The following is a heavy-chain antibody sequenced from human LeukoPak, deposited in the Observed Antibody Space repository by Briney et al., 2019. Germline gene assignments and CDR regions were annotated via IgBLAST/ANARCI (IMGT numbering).Heavy chain of an antibody. CDR1: GFTFSSYS. CDR2: ISGSGGST. CDR3: AKDRSCTNDICHGDFDY. D-gene: IGHD2-8*01. V-gene: IGHV3-23*01. J-gene: IGHJ4*02. Sequence: GGSLRLSCAASGFTFSSYSMNWVRQAPGKGLEWVSSISGSGGSTYSADSVKGRFTISRDNSKNTLYLQMNSLRAEDTALYYCAKDRSCTNDICHGDFDYWGQGTLVTVSS.